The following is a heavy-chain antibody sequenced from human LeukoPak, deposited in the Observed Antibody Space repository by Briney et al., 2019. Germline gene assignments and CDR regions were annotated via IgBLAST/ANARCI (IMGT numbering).Heavy chain of an antibody. CDR1: GYTFTSHY. CDR2: INPSDHFT. V-gene: IGHV1-46*01. J-gene: IGHJ3*02. CDR3: ARGRGDSSGYDAFDI. D-gene: IGHD3-22*01. Sequence: GASVKVSCKTSGYTFTSHYMHWVRQAPGQGLEWMGVINPSDHFTRYAQKFQGRVTMTRDLSTSTAYMELRSLRSDDTAVYYCARGRGDSSGYDAFDIWGQGTMVTVSS.